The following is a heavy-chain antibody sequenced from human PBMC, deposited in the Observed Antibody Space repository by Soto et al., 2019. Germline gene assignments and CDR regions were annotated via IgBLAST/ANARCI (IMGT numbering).Heavy chain of an antibody. CDR1: GFTFSSYG. CDR3: ASSGYSSGWKTYYYGMDV. D-gene: IGHD6-19*01. J-gene: IGHJ6*02. Sequence: GGSLRLSCAASGFTFSSYGMHWVRQAPGKGLEWVAVIWYDRSNKYYADSVKGRFTISRDNSKNTLYLQMNSLRDDDTALYFCASSGYSSGWKTYYYGMDVWGQGTTVTVSS. V-gene: IGHV3-33*01. CDR2: IWYDRSNK.